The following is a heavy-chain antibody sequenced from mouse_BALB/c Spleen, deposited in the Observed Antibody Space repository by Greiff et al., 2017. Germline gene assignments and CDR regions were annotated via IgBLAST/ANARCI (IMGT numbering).Heavy chain of an antibody. CDR1: SYTFTDYA. Sequence: VQLQQSGPELVRPGVSVKISCKGSSYTFTDYAMHWVKQSHAKSLEWIGVISTYYGNTNYNQKFKGKATMTVDKSSSTAYMELARLTSEDSAVYYCARGVTTGGYYAMDYWGQGTSVTVSS. J-gene: IGHJ4*01. V-gene: IGHV1-67*01. CDR3: ARGVTTGGYYAMDY. CDR2: ISTYYGNT. D-gene: IGHD2-2*01.